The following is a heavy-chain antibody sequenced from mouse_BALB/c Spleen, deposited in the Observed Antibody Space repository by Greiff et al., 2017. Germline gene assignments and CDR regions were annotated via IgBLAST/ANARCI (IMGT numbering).Heavy chain of an antibody. CDR2: IRNKANGYTT. Sequence: EVKLVESGGGLVQPGGSLRLSCATSGFTFTDYYMSWVRKPPGKALEWLGFIRNKANGYTTEYSASVKGRFTISRDNSQSILYLQMNTLRSEDSATYYCAIYTVYDRYYWYFDVWRAGTTVTVSS. D-gene: IGHD2-3*01. CDR3: AIYTVYDRYYWYFDV. J-gene: IGHJ1*01. V-gene: IGHV7-3*02. CDR1: GFTFTDYY.